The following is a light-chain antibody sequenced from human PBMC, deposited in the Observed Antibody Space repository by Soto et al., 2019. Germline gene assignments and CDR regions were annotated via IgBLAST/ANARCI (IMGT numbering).Light chain of an antibody. Sequence: DLQMTQSPSSLSASVGDRVTITCQASQDISNYLNWYQQKPRKAPKLLIYVASNLETGVPSRFSGSGSGTDSNFTISSLLPEDIATYYWHQYDTFPPVLTFGGGTTVEIK. CDR1: QDISNY. CDR3: HQYDTFPPVLT. CDR2: VAS. V-gene: IGKV1-33*01. J-gene: IGKJ4*01.